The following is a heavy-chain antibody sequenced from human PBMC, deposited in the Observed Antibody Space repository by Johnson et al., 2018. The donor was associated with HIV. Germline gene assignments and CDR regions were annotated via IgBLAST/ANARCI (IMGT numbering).Heavy chain of an antibody. CDR3: ARDRREDGYCTNGVCYLRPGAFDI. V-gene: IGHV3-20*04. J-gene: IGHJ3*02. Sequence: VQLVESGGGVVRPGGSLRLSCAASGSTFDDYGMSWVRQAPGKGLEWVSAISGSGGSTYYADSVKGRFTISRDNAKHSLYLQMNSLRAEDTALYYCARDRREDGYCTNGVCYLRPGAFDIWGQGTMVTVSS. D-gene: IGHD2-8*01. CDR2: ISGSGGST. CDR1: GSTFDDYG.